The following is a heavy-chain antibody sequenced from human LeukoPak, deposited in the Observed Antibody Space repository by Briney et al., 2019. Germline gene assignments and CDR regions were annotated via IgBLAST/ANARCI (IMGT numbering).Heavy chain of an antibody. J-gene: IGHJ6*02. V-gene: IGHV4-34*01. Sequence: PSETLSLTCAVYGGSFSGYYWSWIRQPPGKGLEWIGEINHSGSTNYNPSLKSRVTISVDTSKNQFSLKLSSVTAADTAVYYCARSDIVVVPAAPHIYYYYGMDVWGQGTTVTVSS. CDR2: INHSGST. CDR1: GGSFSGYY. CDR3: ARSDIVVVPAAPHIYYYYGMDV. D-gene: IGHD2-2*01.